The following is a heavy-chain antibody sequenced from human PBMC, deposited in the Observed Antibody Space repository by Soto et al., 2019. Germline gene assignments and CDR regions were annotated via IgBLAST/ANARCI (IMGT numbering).Heavy chain of an antibody. Sequence: ASVKVSCKASGYTFTSYGISWVRQAPGQGLEWMGWISAYNGNTNYAQKLQGRVTMTTDTSTSTAYMELRSLRSDDTAVYYCARDVPGIAARTSCYYYDGMDVWGQGTTVTVSS. D-gene: IGHD6-25*01. CDR3: ARDVPGIAARTSCYYYDGMDV. CDR2: ISAYNGNT. CDR1: GYTFTSYG. V-gene: IGHV1-18*01. J-gene: IGHJ6*02.